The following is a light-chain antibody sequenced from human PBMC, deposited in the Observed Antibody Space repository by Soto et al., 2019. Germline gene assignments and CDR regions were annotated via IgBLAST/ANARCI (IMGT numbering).Light chain of an antibody. J-gene: IGKJ1*01. V-gene: IGKV1-5*01. CDR2: DAS. Sequence: DIQMTQSPSTLSASVGDRVAITCRASQSISQWVAWYQQKPGRAPELLIYDASKLKSGVPSRFSGSGSGTEFSRTLTSLQPDDSAMYYCQQYNCYSWTFGRGTKVEIK. CDR3: QQYNCYSWT. CDR1: QSISQW.